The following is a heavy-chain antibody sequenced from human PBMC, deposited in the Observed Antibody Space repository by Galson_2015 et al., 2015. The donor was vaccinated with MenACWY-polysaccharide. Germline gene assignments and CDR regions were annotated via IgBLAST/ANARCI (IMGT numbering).Heavy chain of an antibody. CDR2: IGGSGTT. V-gene: IGHV3-23*01. J-gene: IGHJ5*02. CDR1: GLTFTNYA. Sequence: SPRLSCAASGLTFTNYAMHWVRQAPGKGLAWVSSIGGSGTTYYADSVKGRFTISSDNSKNMVYLQMNSLRAEDTAIYYCAKANSGGICTSGWACWFDPWGKGSLVIVSS. CDR3: AKANSGGICTSGWACWFDP. D-gene: IGHD2-15*01.